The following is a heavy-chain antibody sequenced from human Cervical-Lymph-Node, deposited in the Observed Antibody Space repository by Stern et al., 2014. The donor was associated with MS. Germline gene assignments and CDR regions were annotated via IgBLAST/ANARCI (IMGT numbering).Heavy chain of an antibody. Sequence: VQLVESGGGVVQPGRSLRLSCAASGFTFSNYAMHWVSQAPGKGLEWVAMISDDRSKTSYAGSVKGRFTISRDNSKTTVSLQMNSLTTEDTAIYYCASPGDRSDWADFDYWGQGTLVTVSS. CDR3: ASPGDRSDWADFDY. V-gene: IGHV3-30-3*01. CDR2: ISDDRSKT. J-gene: IGHJ4*02. D-gene: IGHD2-21*02. CDR1: GFTFSNYA.